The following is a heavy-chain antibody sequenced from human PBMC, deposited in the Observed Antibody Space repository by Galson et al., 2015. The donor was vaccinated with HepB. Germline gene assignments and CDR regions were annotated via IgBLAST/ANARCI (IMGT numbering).Heavy chain of an antibody. CDR2: ISYDGSKK. Sequence: SLRLSCAASGFTFSSYGMHWVRQVPGKGLEWVAVISYDGSKKYYADSVKGRFTISRDNSKNTLYLQMNSLRAEDTAVYYCAKAFSSSWYSGEKMFDYWGQGTLVTVSS. CDR1: GFTFSSYG. J-gene: IGHJ4*02. D-gene: IGHD6-13*01. V-gene: IGHV3-30*18. CDR3: AKAFSSSWYSGEKMFDY.